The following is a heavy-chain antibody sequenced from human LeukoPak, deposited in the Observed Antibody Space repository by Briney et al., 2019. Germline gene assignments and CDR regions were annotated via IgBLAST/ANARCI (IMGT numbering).Heavy chain of an antibody. CDR2: INHSGRT. CDR1: GGSFSGYY. V-gene: IGHV4-34*01. J-gene: IGHJ4*02. CDR3: ALGGRWLRFAFDY. D-gene: IGHD5-12*01. Sequence: SETLSLTCAVYGGSFSGYYWSWIRQPPGKGLEWIGEINHSGRTNYNPSLKSRVTISVDTSKNQFSLKLSSVTAADTAVYYCALGGRWLRFAFDYWGQGTLVTVSS.